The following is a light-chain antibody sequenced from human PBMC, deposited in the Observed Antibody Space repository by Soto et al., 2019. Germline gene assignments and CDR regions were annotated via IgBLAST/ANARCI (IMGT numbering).Light chain of an antibody. CDR2: GAT. V-gene: IGKV3-15*01. Sequence: EVVMTQSPATLSVSPGERATLSCWASQSVSTKFAWYQQKPGQAPRLLIYGATTRATGIPARFSGSGSGTEFTLTISSRQSEDSAVYYCQQYNDWPRTFGQGTKVDIK. CDR1: QSVSTK. J-gene: IGKJ1*01. CDR3: QQYNDWPRT.